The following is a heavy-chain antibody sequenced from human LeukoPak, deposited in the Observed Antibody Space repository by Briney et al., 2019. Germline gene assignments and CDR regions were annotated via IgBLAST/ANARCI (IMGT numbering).Heavy chain of an antibody. CDR1: GGSISSSSYY. CDR3: ARGSSGSHGPDY. Sequence: PSETLSLTCTVSGGSISSSSYYWGWIRQPPGKGLEWIGSIYFSGTTYYNPSLKSRLTISVDTSKNQFSLKLSSVTAADTAVYYCARGSSGSHGPDYWGQGTLVTVSS. CDR2: IYFSGTT. D-gene: IGHD3-10*01. J-gene: IGHJ4*02. V-gene: IGHV4-39*01.